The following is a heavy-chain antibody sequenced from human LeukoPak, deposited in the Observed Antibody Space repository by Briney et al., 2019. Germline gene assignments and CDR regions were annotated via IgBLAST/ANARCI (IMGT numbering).Heavy chain of an antibody. CDR2: IIPILGIA. CDR1: GGTFSSYA. CDR3: ARGGIAAAGNIF. D-gene: IGHD6-13*01. Sequence: SVKVSCKASGGTFSSYAISWVRQAPGQGLEWMGRIIPILGIANYVQKFQGRVTITADKSTRTAYMELSSLRSEDTAVYYCARGGIAAAGNIFWGQGTLVTVSS. V-gene: IGHV1-69*04. J-gene: IGHJ4*02.